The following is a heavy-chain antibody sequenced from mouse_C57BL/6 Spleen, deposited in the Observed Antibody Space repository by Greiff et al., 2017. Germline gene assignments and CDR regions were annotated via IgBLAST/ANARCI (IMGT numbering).Heavy chain of an antibody. CDR3: ARCYYGNYDALDY. V-gene: IGHV1-80*01. D-gene: IGHD2-1*01. CDR1: GYAFSSYW. CDR2: IYPGDGDT. J-gene: IGHJ4*01. Sequence: VKLQESGAELVKPGASVKISCKASGYAFSSYWMNWVKQRPGKGLEWIGQIYPGDGDTNYNGKFKGKATLTADKSSSTAYMQLSSLASEDAAVYFCARCYYGNYDALDYWGQGTSVTVSS.